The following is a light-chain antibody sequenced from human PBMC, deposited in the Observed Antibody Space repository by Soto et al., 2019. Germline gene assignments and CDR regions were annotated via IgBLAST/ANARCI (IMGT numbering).Light chain of an antibody. Sequence: EIVLTQSPGTLSFSPGERATLSCRASQSLTNNYFACYQQKPGRALRLLIDAAYTRATGIPERFSGSGSGTDFTLTISLLDREDVAVYYCHQYEAVVTFGQGTKVEI. CDR3: HQYEAVVT. CDR1: QSLTNNY. V-gene: IGKV3-20*01. J-gene: IGKJ1*01. CDR2: AAY.